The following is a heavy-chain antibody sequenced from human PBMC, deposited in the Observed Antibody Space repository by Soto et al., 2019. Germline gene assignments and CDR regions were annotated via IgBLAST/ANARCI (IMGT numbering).Heavy chain of an antibody. D-gene: IGHD1-7*01. Sequence: KSTETLSLTCAVYGGSFSGYYWSWIRQPPGKGLEWIGEINHSGSTNYNPSLKSRVTISVDTSKNQFSLKLSSVTAADTAVYYCARGRGITGTRYYYYGMDVWGQGPTVPVYS. CDR2: INHSGST. CDR3: ARGRGITGTRYYYYGMDV. J-gene: IGHJ6*02. V-gene: IGHV4-34*01. CDR1: GGSFSGYY.